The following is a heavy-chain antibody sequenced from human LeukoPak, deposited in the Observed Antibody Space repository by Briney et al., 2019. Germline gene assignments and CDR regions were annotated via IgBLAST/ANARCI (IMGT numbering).Heavy chain of an antibody. CDR2: INSDGSTT. CDR1: GFTFSSYW. J-gene: IGHJ4*02. CDR3: ARIYGGTFDY. Sequence: GGSLRLSCAASGFTFSSYWMHWVRQAPGKGLVWVSRINSDGSTTSYADSVKGRSTISRDNAKNTLYLQMNSLRGEDTAVYYCARIYGGTFDYWGQGTLVTVSS. V-gene: IGHV3-74*01. D-gene: IGHD4-23*01.